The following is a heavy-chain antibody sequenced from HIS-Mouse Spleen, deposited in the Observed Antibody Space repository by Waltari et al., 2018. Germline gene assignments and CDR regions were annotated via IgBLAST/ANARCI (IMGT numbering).Heavy chain of an antibody. CDR2: IYYSGST. D-gene: IGHD6-13*01. CDR3: AREIPYSSSWYDWYFDL. CDR1: GGSISSSSYY. V-gene: IGHV4-39*07. Sequence: QLQLQESGPGLVKPSETLSLTCTVSGGSISSSSYYWGWIRQPPGKWLVWIGSIYYSGSTYYNPSLKSRVTISVDTAKNQFSLKLSSVTAADTAVYYCAREIPYSSSWYDWYFDLWGRGTLVTVSS. J-gene: IGHJ2*01.